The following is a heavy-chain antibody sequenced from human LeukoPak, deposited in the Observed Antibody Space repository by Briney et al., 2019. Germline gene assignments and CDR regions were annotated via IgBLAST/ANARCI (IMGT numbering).Heavy chain of an antibody. J-gene: IGHJ4*02. D-gene: IGHD3-10*01. CDR1: GDTFSSYY. Sequence: GASVNVSCKASGDTFSSYYMHWVRQAPGQGLEWMGLINPSGGSITYAQMFQGRVTMTGDMSTSTVYMELSSLRSEDTAVYYCARDDSFSFPPHRGFDYWGQGTLVTVSS. CDR3: ARDDSFSFPPHRGFDY. V-gene: IGHV1-46*01. CDR2: INPSGGSI.